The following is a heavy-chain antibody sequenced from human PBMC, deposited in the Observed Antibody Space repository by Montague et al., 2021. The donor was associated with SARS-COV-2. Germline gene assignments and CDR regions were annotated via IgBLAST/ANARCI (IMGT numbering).Heavy chain of an antibody. D-gene: IGHD1-26*01. J-gene: IGHJ3*02. CDR1: GGSISSSSYY. CDR3: ARVKWELSAGNVFDI. CDR2: IYHSGST. Sequence: SETLSLTCTVSGGSISSSSYYWAWIRQPPGKGLEWIGSIYHSGSTFYNPSLKSRVSMSVDTSKNQFSLKLSPVTAADTAMYYCARVKWELSAGNVFDIWGQGTMVTVSS. V-gene: IGHV4-39*01.